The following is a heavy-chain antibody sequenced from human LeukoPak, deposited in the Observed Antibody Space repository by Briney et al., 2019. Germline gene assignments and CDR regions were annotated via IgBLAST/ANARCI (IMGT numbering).Heavy chain of an antibody. V-gene: IGHV3-48*01. CDR1: GFTVSSNY. CDR2: ISSSSSTI. CDR3: ARDRNDGGDY. J-gene: IGHJ4*02. Sequence: GGSLRLSCAASGFTVSSNYMSWVRQAPGKGLEWVSYISSSSSTIYYADSVKGRFTISRDNAKNSLYLQMNSLRAEDTAVYYCARDRNDGGDYWGQGTLVTVSS. D-gene: IGHD3-16*01.